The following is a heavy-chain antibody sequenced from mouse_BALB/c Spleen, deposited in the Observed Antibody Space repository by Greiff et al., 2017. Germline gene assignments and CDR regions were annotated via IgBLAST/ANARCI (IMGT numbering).Heavy chain of an antibody. Sequence: EVKVVESGGGLVQPGGSRKLSCAASGFTFSSFGMHWVRQAPEKGLEWVAYISSGSSTIYYADTVKGRFTISRDNPKNTLFLQMTSLRSEDTAMYYCASGPWFAYWGQGTLVTVSA. CDR2: ISSGSSTI. CDR3: ASGPWFAY. J-gene: IGHJ3*01. V-gene: IGHV5-17*02. CDR1: GFTFSSFG.